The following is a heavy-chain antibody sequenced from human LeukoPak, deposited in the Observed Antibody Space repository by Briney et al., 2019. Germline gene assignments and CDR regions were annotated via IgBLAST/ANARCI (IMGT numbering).Heavy chain of an antibody. CDR1: GFTFRSYA. CDR2: ISYDGSNK. CDR3: ARGLAYYYDSSAYFLDY. J-gene: IGHJ4*02. Sequence: GRSLRLSCAASGFTFRSYAMHWVRQAPGKGLERVAVISYDGSNKYYADSVKGRFTISRDNSKNTVYLQMNSLRAEDTAVYYCARGLAYYYDSSAYFLDYWGQGTLVTVSS. D-gene: IGHD3-22*01. V-gene: IGHV3-30*04.